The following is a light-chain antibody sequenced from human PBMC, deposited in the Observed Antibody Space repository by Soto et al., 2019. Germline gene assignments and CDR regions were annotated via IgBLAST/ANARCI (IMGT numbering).Light chain of an antibody. V-gene: IGKV4-1*01. J-gene: IGKJ1*01. CDR2: WAS. Sequence: DIVMTQSPDSLAVSLGERATINCKSSQSVLYSSNNKNYLAWYQQKPGQPPKLLIYWASTRESGVPDRFSGRGFGKDFTLTISSLRAEDVAVYYCKKYYSTPRPFGQGTRVEIK. CDR1: QSVLYSSNNKNY. CDR3: KKYYSTPRP.